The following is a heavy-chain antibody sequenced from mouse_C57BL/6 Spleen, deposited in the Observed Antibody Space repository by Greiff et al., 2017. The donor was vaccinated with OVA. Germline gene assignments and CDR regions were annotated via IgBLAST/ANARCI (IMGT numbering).Heavy chain of an antibody. V-gene: IGHV1-5*01. CDR2: IYPGNSDT. D-gene: IGHD1-1*01. J-gene: IGHJ2*01. CDR3: TSFITTVVAPYFDY. CDR1: GYTFTSYW. Sequence: VQLQQSGTVLARPGASVKMSCKTSGYTFTSYWMHWVKQRPGQGLEWIGAIYPGNSDTSYNQKFKGKAKLTAVTSASTAYMELSSLTNEDSAVYYCTSFITTVVAPYFDYWGQGTTLTVSS.